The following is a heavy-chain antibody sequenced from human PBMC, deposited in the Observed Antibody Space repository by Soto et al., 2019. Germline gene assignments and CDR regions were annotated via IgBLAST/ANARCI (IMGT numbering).Heavy chain of an antibody. CDR1: GLMFSAYW. CDR2: ISGGASDK. V-gene: IGHV3-7*01. Sequence: EVQLVESGGGLVQHGGSLRLSCEASGLMFSAYWMSWVRQDPRQGLEWVATISGGASDKFYVESVKGPVTISRDDAKNSLYLQMNSLRDEDTAVYYCVREDRHPFDHWGQGTLVTVSS. CDR3: VREDRHPFDH. J-gene: IGHJ4*02.